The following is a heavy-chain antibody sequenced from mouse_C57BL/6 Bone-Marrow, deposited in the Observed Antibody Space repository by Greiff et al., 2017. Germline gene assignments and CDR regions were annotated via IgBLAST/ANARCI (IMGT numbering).Heavy chain of an antibody. CDR2: IYPGSGST. J-gene: IGHJ1*03. D-gene: IGHD2-4*01. CDR3: ARRGDYDYDWYFDV. Sequence: VQLQQPGAELVKPGASVKMSCKASGYTFTSYWITWVKQRPGQGLEWIGDIYPGSGSTNYNEKFKSKATLTVDTSSSTAYMQLSSLTSEDSAVYYCARRGDYDYDWYFDVWGTGTTVTVSS. V-gene: IGHV1-55*01. CDR1: GYTFTSYW.